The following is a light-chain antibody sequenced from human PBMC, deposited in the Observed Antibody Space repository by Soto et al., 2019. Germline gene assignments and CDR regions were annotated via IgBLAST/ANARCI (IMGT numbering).Light chain of an antibody. CDR1: QDISIY. CDR3: LQDYGDSWT. Sequence: QSPSSLSASVGDSVTITCRASQDISIYLAWYQQKPGKAPNLLIYAASSLQSGVPSRFSGRGSGTDFTLTIYSLQAEDFATYYCLQDYGDSWTFGQGTKVDIK. CDR2: AAS. J-gene: IGKJ1*01. V-gene: IGKV1-9*01.